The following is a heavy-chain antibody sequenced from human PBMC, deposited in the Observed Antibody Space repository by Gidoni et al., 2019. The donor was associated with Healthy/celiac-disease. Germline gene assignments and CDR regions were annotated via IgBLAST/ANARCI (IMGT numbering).Heavy chain of an antibody. V-gene: IGHV3-23*01. CDR1: GFPFSSYA. CDR2: ISGSGGST. J-gene: IGHJ6*02. Sequence: EVQLLESGGGLVQPGGSLRLSCAASGFPFSSYAMSWVRQAQGKGLEWVSVISGSGGSTYYADSVKGRFTISRDNSKNTLYLQMNSLRAEDTAVYYCAKDSGGYYDILTGYYYYYGMDVWGQGTTVTVSS. CDR3: AKDSGGYYDILTGYYYYYGMDV. D-gene: IGHD3-9*01.